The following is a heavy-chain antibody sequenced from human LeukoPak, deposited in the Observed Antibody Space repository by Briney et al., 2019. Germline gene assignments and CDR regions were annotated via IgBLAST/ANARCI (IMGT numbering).Heavy chain of an antibody. CDR3: AYYDFWSGYSGD. J-gene: IGHJ4*02. CDR2: INHSGST. Sequence: SETLSLTCAVYGGSFSGYYWSWLRQPPGKGLEWIGEINHSGSTNYNPSLKSRVTISVDTSKNQFSLKLSSVTAADTAVYYCAYYDFWSGYSGDWGQGTLVTVSS. D-gene: IGHD3-3*01. V-gene: IGHV4-34*01. CDR1: GGSFSGYY.